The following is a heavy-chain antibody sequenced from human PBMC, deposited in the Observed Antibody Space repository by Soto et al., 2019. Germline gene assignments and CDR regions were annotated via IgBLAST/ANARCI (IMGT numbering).Heavy chain of an antibody. CDR1: GCTFSSYS. V-gene: IGHV3-23*01. Sequence: GGSLRLSCAASGCTFSSYSMTWVRQAPGKGLEWVSFIGASGGSTYYADSVKGRFTISRDNSKTTLYLQMNTLRADDTAIYFCAKDRGCSGNFCISTRLYFDSWGQGTPVTVSS. CDR3: AKDRGCSGNFCISTRLYFDS. J-gene: IGHJ4*02. D-gene: IGHD2-15*01. CDR2: IGASGGST.